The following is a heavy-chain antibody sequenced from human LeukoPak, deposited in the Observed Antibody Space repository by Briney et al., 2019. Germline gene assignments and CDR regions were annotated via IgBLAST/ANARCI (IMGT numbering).Heavy chain of an antibody. V-gene: IGHV6-1*01. CDR3: AGIRGYSYGFDY. D-gene: IGHD5-18*01. CDR1: GDSVSSNSAT. CDR2: TYYRSKWYN. J-gene: IGHJ4*02. Sequence: SQTLSLTCAISGDSVSSNSATWNWIRQSPSRGLGWLGRTYYRSKWYNDYAVSVKSRITINADTSKNQFSLQLNSVSPEDTAVYYCAGIRGYSYGFDYWGQGTLVTVSS.